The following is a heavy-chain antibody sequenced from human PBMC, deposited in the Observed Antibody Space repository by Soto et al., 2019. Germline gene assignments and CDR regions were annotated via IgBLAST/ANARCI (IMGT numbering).Heavy chain of an antibody. V-gene: IGHV1-24*01. D-gene: IGHD2-8*01. CDR1: GYTLTELS. CDR3: AKDNGGPRSAPSKEPPFHYYYYGMDV. CDR2: FDPEDGET. Sequence: ASVKVSCKVSGYTLTELSMHWVRQAPGKGLEWMGGFDPEDGETIYAQKFQGRVTMTEDTSTDTAYMELSSLRAEDTALYYCAKDNGGPRSAPSKEPPFHYYYYGMDVWGQGTTVTVSS. J-gene: IGHJ6*02.